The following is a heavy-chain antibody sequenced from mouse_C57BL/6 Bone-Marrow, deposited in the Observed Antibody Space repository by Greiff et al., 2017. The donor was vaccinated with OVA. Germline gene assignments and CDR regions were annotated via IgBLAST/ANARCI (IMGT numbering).Heavy chain of an antibody. V-gene: IGHV1-81*01. CDR3: GDYAHWYFDV. J-gene: IGHJ1*03. Sequence: VKLKQSGAELARPGASVKLSCKASGYTFTSYGISWVKQRTGQGLEWIGEIYPRSGNTYYNEKFKGKATLTADKSSSTAYMELRSLTSEDSAVYFCGDYAHWYFDVWGTGTTVTVSS. CDR1: GYTFTSYG. CDR2: IYPRSGNT. D-gene: IGHD1-1*02.